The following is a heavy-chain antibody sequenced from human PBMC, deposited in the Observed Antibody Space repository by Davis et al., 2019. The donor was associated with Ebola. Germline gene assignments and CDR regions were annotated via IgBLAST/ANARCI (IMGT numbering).Heavy chain of an antibody. CDR1: GGTFSSYA. CDR2: IIPIFGTA. V-gene: IGHV1-69*13. D-gene: IGHD3-10*01. Sequence: SVKVSCKASGGTFSSYAISWVRQAPGQGLEWMGGIIPIFGTANYAQKFQGRVTITADESTSTAYMELSSLRSEDTAVYYCARDLGYGSYFTPRDRGLLHDAFDIWGQGTMVTVSS. J-gene: IGHJ3*02. CDR3: ARDLGYGSYFTPRDRGLLHDAFDI.